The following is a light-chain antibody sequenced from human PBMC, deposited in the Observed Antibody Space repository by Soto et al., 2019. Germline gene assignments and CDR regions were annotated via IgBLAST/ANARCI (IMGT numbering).Light chain of an antibody. Sequence: EIVLTQSPATLSLSGFERDALXWRASQSVSSYLAWYQQKPGQAPWLLIYDASNRATGIPARFSGSGSGTDFTLTISSLEPEDFAVYYCQQRSNWGITFGQGTRLEIK. CDR1: QSVSSY. CDR2: DAS. CDR3: QQRSNWGIT. J-gene: IGKJ5*01. V-gene: IGKV3-11*01.